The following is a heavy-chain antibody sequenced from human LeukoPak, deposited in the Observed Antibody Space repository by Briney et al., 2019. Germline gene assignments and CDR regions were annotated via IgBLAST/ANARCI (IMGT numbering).Heavy chain of an antibody. V-gene: IGHV3-11*01. D-gene: IGHD2-2*01. CDR1: GFTFSDYY. Sequence: PGGSLRLSCAASGFTFSDYYMSWIRQAPGKGLEWVSYISSSGSTIYYADSVKGQFTISRDNAKNSLYLQMNSLRAEDTAVYYCARDCSSTSCSDYWGQGTLVTVSS. CDR3: ARDCSSTSCSDY. CDR2: ISSSGSTI. J-gene: IGHJ4*02.